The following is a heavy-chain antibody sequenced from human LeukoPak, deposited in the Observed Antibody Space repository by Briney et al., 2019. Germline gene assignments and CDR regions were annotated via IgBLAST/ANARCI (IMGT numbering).Heavy chain of an antibody. CDR3: ATSRGSWPDYFDY. D-gene: IGHD6-13*01. J-gene: IGHJ4*02. Sequence: TGGSLRLSCAASGFTFSSYAMSWVRQAPGKGLDWVSYISSSGSTIYNADSVKGRFTISRDNAKNSLYLQMNSLRAEDTAVYYCATSRGSWPDYFDYWGQGTLVTVSS. CDR2: ISSSGSTI. CDR1: GFTFSSYA. V-gene: IGHV3-48*03.